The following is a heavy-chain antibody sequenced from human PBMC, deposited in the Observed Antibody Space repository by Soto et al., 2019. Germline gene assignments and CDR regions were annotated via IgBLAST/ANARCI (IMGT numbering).Heavy chain of an antibody. D-gene: IGHD2-15*01. CDR1: GYAFTSFG. CDR3: ARCSGGTCYASYAFDI. CDR2: TVANNGYT. V-gene: IGHV1-18*01. J-gene: IGHJ3*02. Sequence: QVQLVQSGIEVKNPGASVKVSCKASGYAFTSFGISWVRQAPGQGLEWMGWTVANNGYTKYAQNLQGRVTLITDTSTSNAYMELRSLMYDDTAVYYCARCSGGTCYASYAFDIWGQGTMVTVSS.